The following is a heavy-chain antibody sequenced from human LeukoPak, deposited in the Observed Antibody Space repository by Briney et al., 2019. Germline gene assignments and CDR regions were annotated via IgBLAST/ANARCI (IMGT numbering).Heavy chain of an antibody. D-gene: IGHD2-21*02. J-gene: IGHJ4*02. CDR1: GYSFSNYW. Sequence: GESLKISCEGSGYSFSNYWIGWVRQMPGKGLEWMGIIYPGDYETRYSPSFQGLVTISVDKSISTTYLQWSSLKASDTAMYYCAIPPGYCGNDCSFDYWGQGTRVTVSS. V-gene: IGHV5-51*01. CDR2: IYPGDYET. CDR3: AIPPGYCGNDCSFDY.